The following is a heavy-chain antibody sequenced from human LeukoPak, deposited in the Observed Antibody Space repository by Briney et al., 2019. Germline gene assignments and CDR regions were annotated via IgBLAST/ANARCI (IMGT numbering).Heavy chain of an antibody. Sequence: GGSLRLSCAASGFIFSDYWMNWVRQVSGKGLEWVANINEDGSAQDYVDSVRGRFSISRDNAKNSLYLQMNSLRVEDTAIHYCATRESSMARSHWGQGTLVTVSS. CDR1: GFIFSDYW. D-gene: IGHD3-10*01. CDR2: INEDGSAQ. CDR3: ATRESSMARSH. J-gene: IGHJ4*02. V-gene: IGHV3-7*01.